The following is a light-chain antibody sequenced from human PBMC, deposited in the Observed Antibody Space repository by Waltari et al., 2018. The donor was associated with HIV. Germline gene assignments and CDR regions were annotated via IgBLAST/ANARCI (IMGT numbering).Light chain of an antibody. CDR1: SSDVGGYNY. CDR2: DVS. V-gene: IGLV2-11*01. CDR3: CSYAGSYTWV. Sequence: QSALTQPRSVSGSPGQSVTISCTGTSSDVGGYNYVSWYQQHPGKAPKLMIYDVSKRPSGVPDGVAGSKSGNTASLTSSGLQAEDEADYYCCSYAGSYTWVFGGGTKLTVL. J-gene: IGLJ3*02.